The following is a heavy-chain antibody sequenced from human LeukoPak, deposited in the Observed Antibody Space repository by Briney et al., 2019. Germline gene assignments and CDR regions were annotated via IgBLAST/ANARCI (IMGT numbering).Heavy chain of an antibody. J-gene: IGHJ4*02. Sequence: GRSLRLSCAASGFTFSSYGMHWVRQAPGKGLEWVAVISYDGSNKYYADSVKGRFTISRDNSKNTLYLQMNSLRAKDTAVYYCAKDEGRGTTVTTCHDYWGQGTLVTVSS. D-gene: IGHD4-17*01. CDR3: AKDEGRGTTVTTCHDY. CDR1: GFTFSSYG. V-gene: IGHV3-30*18. CDR2: ISYDGSNK.